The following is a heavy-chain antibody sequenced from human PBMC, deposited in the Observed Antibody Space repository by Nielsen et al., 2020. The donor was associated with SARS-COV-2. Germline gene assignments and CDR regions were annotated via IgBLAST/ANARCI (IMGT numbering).Heavy chain of an antibody. J-gene: IGHJ3*02. CDR1: GYTFTSYY. V-gene: IGHV1-46*01. D-gene: IGHD4-23*01. CDR3: ARPRQGNDAFDI. CDR2: INPSGGST. Sequence: ASVKVSCKASGYTFTSYYMHWVRQAPGQGLEWMGIINPSGGSTSYAQKFQGRVTMTRNTSISTAYMELSSLRSEDTAVYYCARPRQGNDAFDIWGQGTMVTVSS.